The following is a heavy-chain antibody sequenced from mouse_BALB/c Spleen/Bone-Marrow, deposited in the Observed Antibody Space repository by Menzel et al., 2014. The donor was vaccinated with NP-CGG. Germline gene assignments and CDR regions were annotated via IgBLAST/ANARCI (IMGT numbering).Heavy chain of an antibody. CDR2: ILPGSGST. CDR3: ARELRDY. J-gene: IGHJ3*01. V-gene: IGHV1-9*01. CDR1: GYTFSSYW. Sequence: QVQLQQSGAELMKPGASVKISCKATGYTFSSYWIEWVKQRPGHGLEWIGEILPGSGSTNYNEKLKGKATFTADTSSNTAYMQLSCLTSEDSAVYYCARELRDYWGQGTLVTVSA.